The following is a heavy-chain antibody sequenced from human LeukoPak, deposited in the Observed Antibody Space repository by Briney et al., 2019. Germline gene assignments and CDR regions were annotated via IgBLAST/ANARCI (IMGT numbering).Heavy chain of an antibody. CDR3: AGQGVTSAEYFQH. J-gene: IGHJ1*01. D-gene: IGHD4-11*01. V-gene: IGHV4-59*08. CDR2: IYYSGST. Sequence: PSETLSLTCTVSGGSISSYYWSWIRQPPGKGLEWIGYIYYSGSTNYNPSLKSRVTISVDTSKNQFSLKLSSVTAADTAVYYCAGQGVTSAEYFQHWGQGTLVTVSS. CDR1: GGSISSYY.